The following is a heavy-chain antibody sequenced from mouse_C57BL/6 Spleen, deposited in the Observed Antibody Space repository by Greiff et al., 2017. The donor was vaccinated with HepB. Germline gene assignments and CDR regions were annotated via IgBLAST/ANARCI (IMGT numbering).Heavy chain of an antibody. CDR1: GYAFSSYW. V-gene: IGHV1-80*01. CDR3: ARGTVADYYGSSSEWYFDV. Sequence: QVQLKQSGAELVKPGASVKISCKASGYAFSSYWMNWVKQRPGKGLEWIGQIYPGDGDTNYNGKFKGKATLTADKSSSTAYMQLSSLTSEDSAVYFCARGTVADYYGSSSEWYFDVWGTGTTVTVSS. J-gene: IGHJ1*03. D-gene: IGHD1-1*01. CDR2: IYPGDGDT.